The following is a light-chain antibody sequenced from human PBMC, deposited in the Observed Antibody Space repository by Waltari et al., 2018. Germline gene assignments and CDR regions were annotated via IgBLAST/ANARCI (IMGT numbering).Light chain of an antibody. CDR2: KDS. J-gene: IGLJ3*02. Sequence: SYGLPQAPSVSVSPGQTARITCSGDTLPNDYAYWYQQKPGQAPVLVIYKDSERPSGIPERFSGSRAGTTVALTINGVQAEDEAEYYCQSSDSSGSYVLFGGGTKLTVL. CDR3: QSSDSSGSYVL. V-gene: IGLV3-25*03. CDR1: TLPNDY.